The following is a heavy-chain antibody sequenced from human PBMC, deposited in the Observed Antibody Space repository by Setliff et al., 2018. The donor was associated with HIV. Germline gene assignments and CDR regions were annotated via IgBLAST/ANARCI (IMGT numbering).Heavy chain of an antibody. CDR2: INHSGST. Sequence: PSETLSLTCAVYGGSFSGYYWSWIRQPPGKGLEWIGEINHSGSTSYSPSLKSRVTISVDTSKNQFSLKLSSVTAADTAVYYCARGTHGDFDYWGQGTLVTVSS. J-gene: IGHJ4*02. V-gene: IGHV4-34*01. D-gene: IGHD4-17*01. CDR3: ARGTHGDFDY. CDR1: GGSFSGYY.